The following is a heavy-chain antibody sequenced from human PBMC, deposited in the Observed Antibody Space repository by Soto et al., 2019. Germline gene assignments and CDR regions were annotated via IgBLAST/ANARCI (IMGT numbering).Heavy chain of an antibody. D-gene: IGHD3-16*02. Sequence: QVQLVESGGGVVQPGRSLRLSCAAPGFTFSSYGMHWVRQAPGKGLEWVAVISYDGSDKYYADSVKGRFTISRDNSKNTLNLQMNSLRADDTAVYYCAKALGELSPESYDYWGQGTLITVSS. J-gene: IGHJ4*02. CDR2: ISYDGSDK. V-gene: IGHV3-30*18. CDR3: AKALGELSPESYDY. CDR1: GFTFSSYG.